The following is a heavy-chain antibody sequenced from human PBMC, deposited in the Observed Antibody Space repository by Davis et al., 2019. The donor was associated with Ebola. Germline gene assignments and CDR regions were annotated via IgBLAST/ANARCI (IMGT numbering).Heavy chain of an antibody. Sequence: SETLSLTCAVSGGSISSSNWWSWVRQPPGKGLEWIGEIYHSGSTNYNPSLKSRVTISVDKSKNQFSLKLSSVTAADTAVYYCTTDLYEYSYGYWFDPWGQGTLVSVSS. CDR2: IYHSGST. J-gene: IGHJ5*02. CDR3: TTDLYEYSYGYWFDP. D-gene: IGHD5-18*01. CDR1: GGSISSSNW. V-gene: IGHV4-4*02.